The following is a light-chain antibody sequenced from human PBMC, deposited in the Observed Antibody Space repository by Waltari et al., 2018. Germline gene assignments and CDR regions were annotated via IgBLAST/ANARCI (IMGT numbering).Light chain of an antibody. CDR3: QQYNNWPLT. CDR1: QSVSSA. V-gene: IGKV3-15*01. Sequence: ETVMTQSPPTLSVSPGDRATPPCRPSQSVSSALAWYQQKPGQAPRLLIYGASTRATGIPGRFSGSGSGTEFTLTISSLQSEDFAVYYCQQYNNWPLTFGGGTKVEI. J-gene: IGKJ4*01. CDR2: GAS.